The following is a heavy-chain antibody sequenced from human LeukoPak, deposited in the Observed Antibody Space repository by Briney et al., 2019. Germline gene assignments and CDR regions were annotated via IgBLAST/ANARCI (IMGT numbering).Heavy chain of an antibody. CDR3: AREYSSSSGKNAFDV. Sequence: SETLSLTCTVSGGSISTYYWSLIRQPAGKGLEWIGRIYASGNTNCNPSLKSRVTMSLDTSKDQFSLRLTSVTAADTAVYYCAREYSSSSGKNAFDVWGQGTMVTVSS. CDR1: GGSISTYY. J-gene: IGHJ3*01. CDR2: IYASGNT. D-gene: IGHD6-6*01. V-gene: IGHV4-4*07.